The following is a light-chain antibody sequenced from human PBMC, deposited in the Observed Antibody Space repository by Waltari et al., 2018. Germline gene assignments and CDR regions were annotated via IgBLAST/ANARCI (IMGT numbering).Light chain of an antibody. CDR2: AAS. CDR1: QDISSY. Sequence: DIHLTQSPSFLSASVGDRVTITCHASQDISSYLAWYQQKPGKAPKLLISAASTLQAGVPSRFSGGGSGTEFTLTISSLQPEDFATYYCQQLSGFPFTFGPGTKVDVK. CDR3: QQLSGFPFT. V-gene: IGKV1-9*01. J-gene: IGKJ3*01.